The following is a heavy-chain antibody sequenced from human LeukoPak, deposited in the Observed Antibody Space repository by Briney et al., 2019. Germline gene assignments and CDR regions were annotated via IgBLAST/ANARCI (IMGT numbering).Heavy chain of an antibody. CDR1: GFTVSSNY. D-gene: IGHD5-18*01. V-gene: IGHV3-66*01. Sequence: GGSLRLSCAASGFTVSSNYMSWVRQAPGKGLEWVSVIYSGGSTYYADSVKGRFTISRDNSKNTLYLQMNSLRAEDTAVYYCARVSLSAAMAPYYFDYWGEGNLATVSS. J-gene: IGHJ4*02. CDR3: ARVSLSAAMAPYYFDY. CDR2: IYSGGST.